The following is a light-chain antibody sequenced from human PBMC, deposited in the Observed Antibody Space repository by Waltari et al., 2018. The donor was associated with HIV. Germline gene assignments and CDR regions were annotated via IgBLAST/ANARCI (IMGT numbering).Light chain of an antibody. V-gene: IGKV6-21*01. CDR3: HQSSSLPPWT. J-gene: IGKJ1*01. CDR1: QSIGSS. CDR2: YAS. Sequence: KVTITCRASQSIGSSLHWYQQKPDQSPKLLIKYASQSFSGVPSRFSGSGSGTNFTLTINSLEAEDAATYYCHQSSSLPPWTFGQGTKVEIK.